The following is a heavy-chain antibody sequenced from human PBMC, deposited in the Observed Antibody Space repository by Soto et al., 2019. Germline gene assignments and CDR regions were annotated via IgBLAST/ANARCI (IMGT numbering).Heavy chain of an antibody. Sequence: PGGSLRLSCAASGFTFSSDSMNWVRQAPGKGLEWVSYISSSSTIYYADSVKGRFTISRDNAKNSLYLQMNSLRAEDTAVYYCARLGIVVVPAADTSYYYYMDVWGKGTTVTVSS. CDR3: ARLGIVVVPAADTSYYYYMDV. CDR1: GFTFSSDS. D-gene: IGHD2-2*01. J-gene: IGHJ6*03. V-gene: IGHV3-48*01. CDR2: ISSSSTI.